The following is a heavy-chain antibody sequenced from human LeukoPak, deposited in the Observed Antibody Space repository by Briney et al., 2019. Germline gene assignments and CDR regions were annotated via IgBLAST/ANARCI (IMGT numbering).Heavy chain of an antibody. J-gene: IGHJ6*02. Sequence: GSSVKVSCKASGGTFSSYAISWVRQAPGQGLEWMGRIIPIFGIANYAQKFQGRVTITADKSTSTAYMELSSLRSEDTAVYYCVRDPDSIGFGGPLGMDVWGQGTTVTVSS. CDR1: GGTFSSYA. CDR2: IIPIFGIA. V-gene: IGHV1-69*04. D-gene: IGHD3-10*01. CDR3: VRDPDSIGFGGPLGMDV.